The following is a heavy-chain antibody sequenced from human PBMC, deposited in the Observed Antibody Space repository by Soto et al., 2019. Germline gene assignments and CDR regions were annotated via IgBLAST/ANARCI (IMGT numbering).Heavy chain of an antibody. Sequence: SVQVCFKASGGTFSSYAISLVRQAPGQGLEWVGGTIPIFGTANYAQKFQGRVTITADESTSTAYMELSSLRSEDTAVYYCARAPIVVVPAATKYYHYGMDVWGQGTTVTVSS. CDR2: TIPIFGTA. CDR1: GGTFSSYA. V-gene: IGHV1-69*13. J-gene: IGHJ6*02. CDR3: ARAPIVVVPAATKYYHYGMDV. D-gene: IGHD2-2*01.